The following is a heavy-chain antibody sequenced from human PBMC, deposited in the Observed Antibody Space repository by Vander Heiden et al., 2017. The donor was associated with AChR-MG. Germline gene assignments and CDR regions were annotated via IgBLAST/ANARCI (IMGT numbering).Heavy chain of an antibody. Sequence: EVQLVESGGGLVKPGGSLRLSCAASGFTFSNPWMSWVRQAPGKGLEWVGRIKSKTDGGTTDYAAPVKGRFTISRDDSKNTLYLQMNSLKTEDTAVYYCTTDSGSTVTTTENWYFDLWGRGTLVTVSS. CDR2: IKSKTDGGTT. D-gene: IGHD4-17*01. CDR3: TTDSGSTVTTTENWYFDL. V-gene: IGHV3-15*01. CDR1: GFTFSNPW. J-gene: IGHJ2*01.